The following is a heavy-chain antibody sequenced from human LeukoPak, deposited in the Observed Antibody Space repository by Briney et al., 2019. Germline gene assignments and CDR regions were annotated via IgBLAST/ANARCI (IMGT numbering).Heavy chain of an antibody. CDR2: IKQDGSEK. V-gene: IGHV3-7*01. J-gene: IGHJ3*02. Sequence: GGSQRLSCAASGFTFSSYWMSWVRQAPGKGLEWVANIKQDGSEKYYVESVKGRFTISRDNAKNSLYLQVNSLGAEDTAVYYCARDRRIFGVVISGGDAFDIWGQGTMVTVSS. CDR1: GFTFSSYW. D-gene: IGHD3-3*01. CDR3: ARDRRIFGVVISGGDAFDI.